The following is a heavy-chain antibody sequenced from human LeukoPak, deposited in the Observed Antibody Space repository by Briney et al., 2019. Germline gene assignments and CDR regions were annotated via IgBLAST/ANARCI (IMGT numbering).Heavy chain of an antibody. CDR1: GFTFSSYS. D-gene: IGHD3-22*01. V-gene: IGHV3-21*01. CDR2: ISSSSSYI. J-gene: IGHJ3*02. CDR3: ARDLIDSSGYQNAFDI. Sequence: GGSLRLSCAASGFTFSSYSVNWVRQAPGKGLEWVSSISSSSSYIYYADSVKGRFTISRDNAKNSLYLQMNSLRAEDTAVYYCARDLIDSSGYQNAFDIWGQGTMVTVSS.